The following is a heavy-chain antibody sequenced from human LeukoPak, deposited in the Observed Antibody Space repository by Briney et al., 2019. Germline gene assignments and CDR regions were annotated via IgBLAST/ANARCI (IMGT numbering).Heavy chain of an antibody. Sequence: SSQTLSLTCTVSGGSISSGSYYWSWIRQPAGKGLEWIGRIYTSGSTNYNPSLKSRVTISVDTFKNQFSLKLSSVTAADTAVYYCARDHRGSGFDYWGQGTLVTVSS. CDR3: ARDHRGSGFDY. CDR1: GGSISSGSYY. D-gene: IGHD6-25*01. V-gene: IGHV4-61*02. CDR2: IYTSGST. J-gene: IGHJ4*02.